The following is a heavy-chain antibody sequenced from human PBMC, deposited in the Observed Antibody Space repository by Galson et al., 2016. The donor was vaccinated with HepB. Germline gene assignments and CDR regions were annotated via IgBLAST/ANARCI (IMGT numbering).Heavy chain of an antibody. V-gene: IGHV3-74*01. D-gene: IGHD4-23*01. CDR3: AGVPSGKRLDY. J-gene: IGHJ4*02. CDR1: GFTFSSHW. CDR2: INTDGSST. Sequence: SLRLSCAASGFTFSSHWMHWVRQAPGKGLVWVSRINTDGSSTSYADSVKGRFTISRDNAKNTLYLQMNTLRAEDTAVYYCAGVPSGKRLDYWGQGTLVTVSS.